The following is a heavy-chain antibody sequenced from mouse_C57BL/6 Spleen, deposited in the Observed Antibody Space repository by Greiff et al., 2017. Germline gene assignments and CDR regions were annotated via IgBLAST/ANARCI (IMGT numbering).Heavy chain of an antibody. CDR1: GYTFTSYW. D-gene: IGHD1-1*01. Sequence: QVQLQQPGAELVRPGSSVKLSCKASGYTFTSYWMDWVKQRPGQGLEWIGNIYPSDSETHYNQKFKDKATLTVDKSSSTAYMQLSSLTSEDSAVYYCARGGYYGSRRFDVWGTGTTVTVSS. J-gene: IGHJ1*03. CDR2: IYPSDSET. CDR3: ARGGYYGSRRFDV. V-gene: IGHV1-61*01.